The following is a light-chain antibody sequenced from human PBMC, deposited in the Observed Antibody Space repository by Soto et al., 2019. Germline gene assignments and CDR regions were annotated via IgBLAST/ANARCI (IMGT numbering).Light chain of an antibody. CDR2: GAS. Sequence: EIVLTQSPGTLSLSPGERATLSCRASQSISSSYLAWYQQKPGQAPRLLVSGASSMATGIPDRFSGSGSGTDFTLTISRLEPEDLAVYFCQQYGSSPWTFGQGTKVEIK. CDR3: QQYGSSPWT. CDR1: QSISSSY. V-gene: IGKV3-20*01. J-gene: IGKJ1*01.